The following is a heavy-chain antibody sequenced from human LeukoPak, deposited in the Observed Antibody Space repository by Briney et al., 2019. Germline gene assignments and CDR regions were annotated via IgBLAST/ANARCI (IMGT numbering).Heavy chain of an antibody. J-gene: IGHJ4*02. V-gene: IGHV4-38-2*02. Sequence: PSETLSLTCTVSGYSISSGYYWGWIRQPPGKGLEWIGSIYHSGSTYYNPSLKSRVTISVDTSKNQFSLKLSSVTAADTAVYYCASAVAGTSGCFDYWGQGTLVTVSS. CDR3: ASAVAGTSGCFDY. CDR2: IYHSGST. CDR1: GYSISSGYY. D-gene: IGHD6-19*01.